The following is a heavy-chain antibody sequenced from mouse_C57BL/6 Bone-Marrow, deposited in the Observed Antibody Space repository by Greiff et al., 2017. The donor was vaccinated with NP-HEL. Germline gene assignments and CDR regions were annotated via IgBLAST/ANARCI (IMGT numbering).Heavy chain of an antibody. J-gene: IGHJ2*01. D-gene: IGHD2-4*01. CDR1: GYTFTNYW. V-gene: IGHV1-63*01. CDR2: IYPGGGYT. Sequence: QVQLQQSGAELVRPGTSVKMSCKASGYTFTNYWIGWAKQRPGHGLEWIGDIYPGGGYTNFNEKFKGKATLTADKSSSTAYMQFSSLTSEDSAIYYCARRYDYELFDYWGQGTTLTVSS. CDR3: ARRYDYELFDY.